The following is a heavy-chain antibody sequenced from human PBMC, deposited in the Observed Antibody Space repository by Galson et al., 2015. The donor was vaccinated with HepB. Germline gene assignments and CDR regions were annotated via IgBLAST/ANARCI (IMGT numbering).Heavy chain of an antibody. J-gene: IGHJ4*02. CDR1: GFTFSSYG. V-gene: IGHV3-30*18. CDR3: AKGFFAEWLFPDY. CDR2: ISYDGSNK. Sequence: SLRLSCAASGFTFSSYGMHWVRQAPGKGLEWVAVISYDGSNKYYADSVKGRFTISRDNSKNTLYLQMNSLRAEDTAVYYCAKGFFAEWLFPDYWGQGTLVTVSS. D-gene: IGHD3-3*01.